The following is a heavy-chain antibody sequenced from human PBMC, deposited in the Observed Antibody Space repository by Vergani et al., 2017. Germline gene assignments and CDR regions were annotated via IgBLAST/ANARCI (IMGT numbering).Heavy chain of an antibody. CDR3: ARGPLGEMATINWFDP. V-gene: IGHV4-59*01. D-gene: IGHD5-24*01. CDR1: GGSISSYY. Sequence: QVQLQESGPGLVKPSETLSLPCPVSGGSISSYYWSWIRQPPGKGLEWMGYIYYSGRTNYNPSLKSRVTISVDTSKNQFSLKLSSVTAADTAVYYCARGPLGEMATINWFDPWGQGTLVTVSS. J-gene: IGHJ5*02. CDR2: IYYSGRT.